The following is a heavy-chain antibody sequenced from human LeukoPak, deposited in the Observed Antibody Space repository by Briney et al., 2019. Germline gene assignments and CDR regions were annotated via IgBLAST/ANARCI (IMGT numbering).Heavy chain of an antibody. J-gene: IGHJ5*02. D-gene: IGHD2-2*01. CDR2: INPNSGGT. CDR1: GYTFTGYY. CDR3: ARVRPCTTATCYRWFDP. Sequence: GASVKVSCKASGYTFTGYYMHWVRQAPGQGLEWMGWINPNSGGTNYAQKFQGWVTMTRDTSISTAYMDLSGLRSDDTAMYYCARVRPCTTATCYRWFDPWGQGTLVTVSS. V-gene: IGHV1-2*04.